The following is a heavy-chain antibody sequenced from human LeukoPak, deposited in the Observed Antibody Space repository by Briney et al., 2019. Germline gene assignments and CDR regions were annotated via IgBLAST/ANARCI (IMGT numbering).Heavy chain of an antibody. J-gene: IGHJ5*02. D-gene: IGHD6-6*01. CDR1: GFTVSSNY. CDR2: IYSGGST. V-gene: IGHV3-53*01. Sequence: GGSLRLSCAASGFTVSSNYMSWVRQAPGKGLEWVSVIYSGGSTYYADSVKGRFTISRDNSKNTLYLQMNSLRAEDTAVYYCAAARRSRYGWFDPWGQGTLVIVSS. CDR3: AAARRSRYGWFDP.